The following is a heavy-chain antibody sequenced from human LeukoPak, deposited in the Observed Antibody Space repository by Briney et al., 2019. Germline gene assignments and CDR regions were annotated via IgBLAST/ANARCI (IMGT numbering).Heavy chain of an antibody. CDR3: ARGPRVVPAAIDYYYYYIDV. CDR1: GYTFTSYD. J-gene: IGHJ6*03. V-gene: IGHV1-8*03. CDR2: MNPNSGNT. Sequence: GASVKVSCKASGYTFTSYDINWVRQATGQGLEWMGWMNPNSGNTGYAQKFQGRVTITRNTSISTAYMELSSLRSEDTAVYYCARGPRVVPAAIDYYYYYIDVWGKGTTVTVSS. D-gene: IGHD2-2*02.